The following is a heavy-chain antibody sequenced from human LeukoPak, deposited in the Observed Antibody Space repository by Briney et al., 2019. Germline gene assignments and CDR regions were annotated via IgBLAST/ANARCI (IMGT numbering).Heavy chain of an antibody. J-gene: IGHJ4*02. Sequence: PSETLSLTCTVSGGSISGYYWSWIRQPPGKGLEWIGYIYSIGSTNYNPSLKSRVTMSVDMSKNQFSLKLSSVTAADTAVYYCARGSSGIAVAGITHWGQGTLVTVSS. D-gene: IGHD6-19*01. V-gene: IGHV4-59*08. CDR3: ARGSSGIAVAGITH. CDR1: GGSISGYY. CDR2: IYSIGST.